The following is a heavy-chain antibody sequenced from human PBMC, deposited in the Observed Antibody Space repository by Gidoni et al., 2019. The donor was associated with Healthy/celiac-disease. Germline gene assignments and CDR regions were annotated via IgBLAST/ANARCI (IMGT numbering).Heavy chain of an antibody. Sequence: PGKGLEWMGRIDPSDSYTNYSPSFQGHVTISADKSISTAYLQWSSLKASDTAMYYCAREGGATHINWFDPWGQGTLVTVSS. J-gene: IGHJ5*02. D-gene: IGHD1-26*01. V-gene: IGHV5-10-1*01. CDR2: IDPSDSYT. CDR3: AREGGATHINWFDP.